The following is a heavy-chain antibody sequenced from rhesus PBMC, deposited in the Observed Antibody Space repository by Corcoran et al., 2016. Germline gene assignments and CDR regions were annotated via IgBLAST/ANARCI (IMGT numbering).Heavy chain of an antibody. CDR3: ARDFGSRAFDF. D-gene: IGHD2-15*01. CDR2: IEGNSAGT. Sequence: QVQLQESGPGLVKPSETLSLTCPVSGGSISGYYWSWIRQPPGKGLEWIGNIEGNSAGTNYNPSLKSRVTISKDTSKNQFSLKLSSVTAADAAVYYCARDFGSRAFDFWGQGLRVTVSS. V-gene: IGHV4-81*01. CDR1: GGSISGYY. J-gene: IGHJ3*01.